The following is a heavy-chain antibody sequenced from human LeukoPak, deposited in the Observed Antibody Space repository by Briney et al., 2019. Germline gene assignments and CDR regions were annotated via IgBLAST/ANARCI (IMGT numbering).Heavy chain of an antibody. CDR1: GGSFSGYY. CDR2: INHSGST. Sequence: SETLSLTCAVYGGSFSGYYWSWIRQPPGKGLEWIGEINHSGSTYYNPSLKSRVTISLDTSKNQFSLKLTSVTAADTAVYYCARGVSDQNWGQGTLVTVSS. V-gene: IGHV4-34*01. J-gene: IGHJ4*02. CDR3: ARGVSDQN.